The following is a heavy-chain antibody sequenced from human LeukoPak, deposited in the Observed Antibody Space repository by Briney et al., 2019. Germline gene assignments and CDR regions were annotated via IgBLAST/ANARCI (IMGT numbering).Heavy chain of an antibody. CDR1: GSTFSRYA. V-gene: IGHV3-23*01. J-gene: IGHJ4*02. Sequence: GGSVRLSCAASGSTFSRYAMHWVRQAPGEGLEWVSAISGGGGSTYYADSVKGRFTISRDNSKNTLYLQMNSLRAEDTAVYYCAKSAVTIFGVVISDLFDYWGQGTLVAVSS. CDR3: AKSAVTIFGVVISDLFDY. D-gene: IGHD3-3*01. CDR2: ISGGGGST.